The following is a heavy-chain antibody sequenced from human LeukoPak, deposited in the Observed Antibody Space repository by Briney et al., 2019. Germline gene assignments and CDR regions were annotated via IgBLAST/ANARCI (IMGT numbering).Heavy chain of an antibody. CDR3: ARTIAQYSNSWLYFYYGLDV. D-gene: IGHD6-13*01. V-gene: IGHV3-23*01. J-gene: IGHJ6*02. CDR1: GFTFGGYA. CDR2: ICGGSKDT. Sequence: GGSLRLSCTASGFTFGGYAMSWVRQAPGKGLEWVSSICGGSKDTYYADSVKGRFTISRDNSKTTLYLQMNSLRAEDTAVYYCARTIAQYSNSWLYFYYGLDVWGQGTTVTVSS.